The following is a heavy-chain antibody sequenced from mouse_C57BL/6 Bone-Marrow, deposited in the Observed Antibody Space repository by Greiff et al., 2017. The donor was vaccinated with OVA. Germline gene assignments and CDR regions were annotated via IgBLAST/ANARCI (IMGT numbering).Heavy chain of an antibody. CDR3: TRWGGYSNYDY. J-gene: IGHJ2*01. V-gene: IGHV1-15*01. Sequence: VQLVESGAELVRPGASVTLSCKASGYKFTDHEMSWVKPTPVHGLEWIGAIDPETGSTSSNQKFKGQVILTADKSSSTAYMELRSLACEDSAVYYCTRWGGYSNYDYWGQGTTLTVSS. D-gene: IGHD2-5*01. CDR1: GYKFTDHE. CDR2: IDPETGST.